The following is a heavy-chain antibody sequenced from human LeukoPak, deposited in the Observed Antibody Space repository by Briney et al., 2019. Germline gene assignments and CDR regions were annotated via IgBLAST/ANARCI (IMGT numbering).Heavy chain of an antibody. CDR1: GYSISSGYL. V-gene: IGHV4-38-2*02. J-gene: IGHJ4*02. D-gene: IGHD1-26*01. CDR3: ARGKSRGSHIDY. Sequence: SETLSLTCTVSGYSISSGYLWGWIRQPPGKGLEWIGSIDGSGSSYYNPSLKSRVTISVDTSKNQFSLKVRSVTAADTAVYFCARGKSRGSHIDYWGQGTLVTVSS. CDR2: IDGSGSS.